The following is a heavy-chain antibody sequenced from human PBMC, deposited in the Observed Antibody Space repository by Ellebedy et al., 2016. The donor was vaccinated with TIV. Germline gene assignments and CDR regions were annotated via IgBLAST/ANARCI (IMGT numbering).Heavy chain of an antibody. CDR3: ARGTYSRSYYLFDY. J-gene: IGHJ4*02. CDR1: GFTFSSYA. D-gene: IGHD1-26*01. CDR2: ISYDGSNK. V-gene: IGHV3-30-3*01. Sequence: GESLKISCAASGFTFSSYAMHWVRQAPGKGLEWVADISYDGSNKYYADSVKGRFTISRDNSKNTLYLQMNSLRAEDTAVYYCARGTYSRSYYLFDYWGQGTLVTVSS.